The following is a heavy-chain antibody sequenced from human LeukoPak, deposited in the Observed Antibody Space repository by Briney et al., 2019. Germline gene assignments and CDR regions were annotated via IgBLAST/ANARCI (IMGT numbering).Heavy chain of an antibody. CDR1: GYTFTSYY. J-gene: IGHJ3*02. CDR2: INPSGGST. Sequence: ASVKVSCKASGYTFTSYYMHWVRQAPGQGLEWMGIINPSGGSTSYAQKFQGRVTMTRDTSTSTVYMELSSLRSEDTAVYYCARDSLELRGKGENAFDIWGQGTVVTVSS. V-gene: IGHV1-46*01. D-gene: IGHD1-7*01. CDR3: ARDSLELRGKGENAFDI.